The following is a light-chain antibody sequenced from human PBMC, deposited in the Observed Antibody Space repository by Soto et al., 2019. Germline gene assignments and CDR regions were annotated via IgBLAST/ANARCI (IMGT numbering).Light chain of an antibody. J-gene: IGKJ4*01. CDR1: QTLLYRNGNNY. CDR3: MQALQSPAT. CDR2: LAS. V-gene: IGKV2-28*01. Sequence: DIVMTQSPVSLPVTPGESASISCRSSQTLLYRNGNNYLNWYLQKPGQSPQLLIFLASTRASGVPDGISGSGAGTDFTLRISRVEAEDVGVYYCMQALQSPATFGGGTKVEIK.